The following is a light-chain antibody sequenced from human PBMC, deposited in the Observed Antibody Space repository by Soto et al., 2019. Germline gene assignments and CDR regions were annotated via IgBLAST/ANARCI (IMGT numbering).Light chain of an antibody. CDR3: QHYGRSPWT. CDR1: QSVGSRY. V-gene: IGKV3-20*01. J-gene: IGKJ1*01. Sequence: EIVLTQSPGTLSLSPGERATLSCRASQSVGSRYLAWYQQKPGQAPRLLIYGASGRATGIPDRFSGSGSGTDFTLTVSRLEPEDFAVYYCQHYGRSPWTVGQGTKVEIK. CDR2: GAS.